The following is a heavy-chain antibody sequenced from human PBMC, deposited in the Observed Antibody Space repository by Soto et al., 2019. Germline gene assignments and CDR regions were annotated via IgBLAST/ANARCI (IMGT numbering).Heavy chain of an antibody. CDR2: ISAHNGNT. V-gene: IGHV1-18*01. J-gene: IGHJ4*02. Sequence: QVHLVQSGAEVKKPGASVKVSCKASGYTFTSYGITWVRQAPGQGLEWMGWISAHNGNTDYAQKLPARVIVTRDTSTSTASMELRSLRSAATAVYYCARGRYGDYWGQGALVTVSS. D-gene: IGHD1-1*01. CDR1: GYTFTSYG. CDR3: ARGRYGDY.